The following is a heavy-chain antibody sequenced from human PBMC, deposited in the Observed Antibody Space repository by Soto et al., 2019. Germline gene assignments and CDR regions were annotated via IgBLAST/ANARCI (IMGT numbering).Heavy chain of an antibody. CDR1: GYTLTELS. D-gene: IGHD5-12*01. V-gene: IGHV1-18*01. Sequence: QVQLVQSGAEVKKPGASVKVSCKVSGYTLTELSMHWVRQAPGQGLEWMGWISAYNGNTNYAQKLQGRVTMTTDTSTSTAYMELRSLRSDDTAVYYCARVPGRVATPYGYYYGMDVWGQGTTVTVSS. CDR3: ARVPGRVATPYGYYYGMDV. CDR2: ISAYNGNT. J-gene: IGHJ6*02.